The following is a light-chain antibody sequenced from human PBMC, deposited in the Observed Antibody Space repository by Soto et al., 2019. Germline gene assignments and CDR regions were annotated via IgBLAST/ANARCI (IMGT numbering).Light chain of an antibody. CDR3: SSYSSTTTL. CDR1: SPDFG. V-gene: IGLV2-14*01. CDR2: EVS. Sequence: QSALTQPASASGSPGQSITISCSGISPDFGVSWYQHFPGKAPKLIIFEVSTRPSGVSTRFSGSKSGNMAFLTISGLQTEDEGLYHCSSYSSTTTLFGGGTKVTVL. J-gene: IGLJ2*01.